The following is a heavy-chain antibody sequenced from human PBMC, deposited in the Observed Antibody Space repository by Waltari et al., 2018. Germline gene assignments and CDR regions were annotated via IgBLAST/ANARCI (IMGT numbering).Heavy chain of an antibody. CDR3: AGGRRRWDIVAVVDATHWFDP. V-gene: IGHV4-34*01. CDR2: INHSRST. J-gene: IGHJ5*02. Sequence: QVQLQQWGAGLLKPSETLSLTCAVYGGSFSGYYWSWSRQPPGKGLEWIGEINHSRSTNSHPALKSRVTISVDTSKKHFSLTLSSVTAADTAVYYCAGGRRRWDIVAVVDATHWFDPWGQGTLVTVSS. CDR1: GGSFSGYY. D-gene: IGHD2-15*01.